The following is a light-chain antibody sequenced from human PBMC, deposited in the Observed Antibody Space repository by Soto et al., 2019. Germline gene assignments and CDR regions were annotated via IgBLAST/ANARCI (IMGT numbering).Light chain of an antibody. CDR3: ATWDDSLNGSV. Sequence: QTVVTQPPSASGTPGQRVTISCSGSPSNIGSNTVNWYQQLPGTAPKLLIYSSNQRPSGVPDRFSVSKSGTSASLAISGLQPGYEADYYCATWDDSLNGSVFGSGTKLTVL. V-gene: IGLV1-44*01. J-gene: IGLJ1*01. CDR1: PSNIGSNT. CDR2: SSN.